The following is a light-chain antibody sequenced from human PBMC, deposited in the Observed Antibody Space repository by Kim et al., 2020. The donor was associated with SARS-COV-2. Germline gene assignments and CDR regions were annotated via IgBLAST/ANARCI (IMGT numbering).Light chain of an antibody. CDR2: SNN. Sequence: GQRVTIPCSGSSFNIGSHTVNWYQHFPGTAPKLLIYSNNQRPSGVPDRFSGSKSGTSASLAISGLHSEDEAEYYCATWDDSLRGVLFGGGTQLTVL. V-gene: IGLV1-44*01. CDR1: SFNIGSHT. CDR3: ATWDDSLRGVL. J-gene: IGLJ3*02.